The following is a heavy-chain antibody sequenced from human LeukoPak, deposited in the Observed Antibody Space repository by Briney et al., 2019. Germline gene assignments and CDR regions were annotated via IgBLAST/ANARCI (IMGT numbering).Heavy chain of an antibody. CDR3: ASSSWLRDANFDS. D-gene: IGHD6-13*01. J-gene: IGHJ4*02. Sequence: SETLSLTCTVSGGSISSYYWSWIRQPAGKGLEWIGRIQSSGSTNYNPSLKSRVTISLHTSKNQFSLKVPSVTAADSAVYFCASSSWLRDANFDSWGQGTLVTVSS. V-gene: IGHV4-4*07. CDR1: GGSISSYY. CDR2: IQSSGST.